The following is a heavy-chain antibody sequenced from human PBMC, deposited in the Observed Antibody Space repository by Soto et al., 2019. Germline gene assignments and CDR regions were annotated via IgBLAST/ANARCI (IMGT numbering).Heavy chain of an antibody. CDR3: ARDGTLYDSSGYYYLY. Sequence: SVKVSCKASGGTFSRYAISWVRQAPGQGLEWMGGIIPLFGKANYAQKFQGRVTITADESTSTAYMELSSLRSEDTAVYYCARDGTLYDSSGYYYLYWGQGTLVTVFS. V-gene: IGHV1-69*13. CDR1: GGTFSRYA. J-gene: IGHJ4*02. CDR2: IIPLFGKA. D-gene: IGHD3-22*01.